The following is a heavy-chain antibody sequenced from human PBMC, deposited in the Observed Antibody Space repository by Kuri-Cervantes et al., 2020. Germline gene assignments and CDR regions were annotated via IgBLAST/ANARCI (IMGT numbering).Heavy chain of an antibody. CDR3: ARAKEPAAFLNRIDP. CDR1: GFTFSSYW. J-gene: IGHJ5*02. D-gene: IGHD2-2*01. V-gene: IGHV3-7*04. Sequence: GGSLRLSCAASGFTFSSYWMSWVRQAPGKGLEWVANIKQDGREKYYVDSVKGRFTISRDNAKNSLYLQMNSLRADDTAVYYCARAKEPAAFLNRIDPWGQGILVTVSS. CDR2: IKQDGREK.